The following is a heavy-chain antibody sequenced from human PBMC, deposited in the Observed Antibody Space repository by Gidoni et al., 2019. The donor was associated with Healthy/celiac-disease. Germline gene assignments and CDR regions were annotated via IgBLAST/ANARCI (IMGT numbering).Heavy chain of an antibody. CDR3: AREVEYYDYVWGSYRPLDY. D-gene: IGHD3-16*02. V-gene: IGHV3-74*01. Sequence: EVQLVESGGGLVQPGGSLSLSCAASGFTFSSYWMHWVRQAPGKGLVWVSRINSDGSSTSYADSVKGRFTISRDNAKNTLYLQMNSLRAEDTAVYYCAREVEYYDYVWGSYRPLDYWGQGTLVTVSS. CDR1: GFTFSSYW. CDR2: INSDGSST. J-gene: IGHJ4*02.